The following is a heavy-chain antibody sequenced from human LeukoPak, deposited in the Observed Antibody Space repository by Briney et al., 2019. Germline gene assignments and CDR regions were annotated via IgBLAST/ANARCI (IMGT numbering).Heavy chain of an antibody. Sequence: SETLSLTCSVSGGSISSHYWSWIRQPPGKGLEWIGYIYYSGSTKYNPSLKSRVTISVDTSKNQFSLKLSSVTAADTAVYYCARADWGYWYFDLWGRGTLVTVSS. CDR3: ARADWGYWYFDL. D-gene: IGHD7-27*01. V-gene: IGHV4-59*11. CDR1: GGSISSHY. CDR2: IYYSGST. J-gene: IGHJ2*01.